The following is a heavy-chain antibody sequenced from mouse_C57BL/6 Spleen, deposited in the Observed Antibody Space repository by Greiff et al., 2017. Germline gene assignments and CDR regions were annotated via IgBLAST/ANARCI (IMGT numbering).Heavy chain of an antibody. CDR1: GYTFTSYW. D-gene: IGHD1-1*01. V-gene: IGHV1-72*01. Sequence: QVQLQQSGAELVEPGASVKLSCKASGYTFTSYWMHWVKQRPGRGLEWIGRIDPNSGGTKYNEKFKSKATLTVDKPSSTAYMQLSSLTSEDSAVYDCAREGDITTVIAPWGFDYWGQGTTLTVSS. J-gene: IGHJ2*01. CDR3: AREGDITTVIAPWGFDY. CDR2: IDPNSGGT.